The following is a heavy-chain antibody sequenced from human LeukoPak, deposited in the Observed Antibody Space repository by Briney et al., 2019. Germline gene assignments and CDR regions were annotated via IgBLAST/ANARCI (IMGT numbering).Heavy chain of an antibody. J-gene: IGHJ4*02. Sequence: GGSLRLSCAASGFTFNTYAMSWVRQAPGKGLEWVGRIKSKTDGGTTGYAAPVKGRFTISRDDSKNTLYLQMNSLKTEDTAVYYCTTLPYYDFWSGSPGFFDYWGQGTLVTVSS. CDR2: IKSKTDGGTT. CDR3: TTLPYYDFWSGSPGFFDY. V-gene: IGHV3-15*01. D-gene: IGHD3-3*01. CDR1: GFTFNTYA.